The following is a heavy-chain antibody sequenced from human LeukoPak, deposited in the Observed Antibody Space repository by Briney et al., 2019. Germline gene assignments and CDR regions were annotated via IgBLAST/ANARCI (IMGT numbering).Heavy chain of an antibody. D-gene: IGHD1-26*01. CDR2: IYPGDSDT. V-gene: IGHV5-51*01. CDR1: EYSFTNYW. Sequence: GESLKISCKGSEYSFTNYWIGWVRQMPGKGLEWMGIIYPGDSDTRYSPSFQGHVTISADKSITTAYLQWNSLKASDTAMYYCARLGIVGATKGIFDYWGQGTLVTVPS. J-gene: IGHJ4*02. CDR3: ARLGIVGATKGIFDY.